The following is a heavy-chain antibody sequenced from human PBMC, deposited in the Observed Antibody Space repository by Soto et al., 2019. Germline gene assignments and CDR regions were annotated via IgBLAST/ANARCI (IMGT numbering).Heavy chain of an antibody. D-gene: IGHD4-17*01. J-gene: IGHJ4*02. V-gene: IGHV3-7*01. CDR2: IKQDGSEK. CDR1: GFTFSSYW. CDR3: ARARDYGGYGLDY. Sequence: PGGSLRLSCAASGFTFSSYWMSWVRQAPGKGLEWVANIKQDGSEKYYVDSVKGRFTISRDNAKNSLYLQMNSLRAEDTAVYYCARARDYGGYGLDYWGQGTLVTVSS.